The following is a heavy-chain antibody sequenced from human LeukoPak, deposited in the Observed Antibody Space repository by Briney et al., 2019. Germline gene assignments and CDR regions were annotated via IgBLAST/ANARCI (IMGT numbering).Heavy chain of an antibody. D-gene: IGHD3-10*01. CDR1: GFTFDDYA. CDR3: AKDIDGSGNYYVFDY. J-gene: IGHJ4*02. V-gene: IGHV3-9*01. Sequence: GRSLRLSCAASGFTFDDYAMHWVRQAPGKGLEWVSSINWNSGRVGYADSVKGRFTISRDNAKNSLYLQMNSLRAEDTALYYCAKDIDGSGNYYVFDYWGQGTLVTVSS. CDR2: INWNSGRV.